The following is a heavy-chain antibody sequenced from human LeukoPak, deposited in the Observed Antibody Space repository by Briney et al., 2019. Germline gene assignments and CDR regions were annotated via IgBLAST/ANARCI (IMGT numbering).Heavy chain of an antibody. J-gene: IGHJ4*02. CDR2: ISYDGSNK. V-gene: IGHV3-30-3*01. CDR3: ARASGSPSDFWSGYYRGYFDY. CDR1: GFTFSSYA. Sequence: GGSLRLSCAASGFTFSSYAMHWVRQAPGKGLEWVAVISYDGSNKYYADSVKGRFTISRDNSKNTLYLQMNSLRAEDTAVYYCARASGSPSDFWSGYYRGYFDYWGQGTLVTVSS. D-gene: IGHD3-3*01.